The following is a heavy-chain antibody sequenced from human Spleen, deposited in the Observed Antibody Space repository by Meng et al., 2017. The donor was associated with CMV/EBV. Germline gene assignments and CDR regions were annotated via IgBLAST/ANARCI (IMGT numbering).Heavy chain of an antibody. J-gene: IGHJ4*02. Sequence: EARARLEKPSDTFLLSCAVSCGSIRSSIYYWGGMRQPRGKGLEWIGKIYHSGSNNYHPSLRGGVTISLDKSKNQFSPTLRSVTAADTAVYYCARDPYATGWAGWGQGTLVTVSS. CDR3: ARDPYATGWAG. D-gene: IGHD6-19*01. CDR1: CGSIRSSIYY. CDR2: IYHSGSN. V-gene: IGHV4-39*07.